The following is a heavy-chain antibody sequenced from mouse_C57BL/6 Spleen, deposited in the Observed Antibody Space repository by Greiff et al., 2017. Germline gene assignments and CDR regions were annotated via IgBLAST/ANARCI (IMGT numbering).Heavy chain of an antibody. J-gene: IGHJ2*01. CDR2: IDPSDSYT. CDR1: GYTFTSYW. Sequence: QVQLQQPGAELVMPGASVKLSCKASGYTFTSYWMHWVKQRPGQGLEWIGEIDPSDSYTNYNQKFKGKSTLTVDKSSSTAYMQLSSLTSEDSAVYYCARELGLHSFDYWGQGTTLTVSS. D-gene: IGHD4-1*01. CDR3: ARELGLHSFDY. V-gene: IGHV1-69*01.